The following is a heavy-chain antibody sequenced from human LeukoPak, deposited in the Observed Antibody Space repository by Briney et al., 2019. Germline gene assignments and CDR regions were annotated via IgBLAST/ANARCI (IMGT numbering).Heavy chain of an antibody. J-gene: IGHJ6*02. CDR3: ARGYSGYVDYYYGMDV. D-gene: IGHD5-12*01. CDR1: GLTFSSYA. V-gene: IGHV3-30-3*01. CDR2: ISYDGSNK. Sequence: PGGSLRLSCAASGLTFSSYAMHWVRQAPGKGLEWVAVISYDGSNKYYADSVKGRFTISRDNSKNTLYLQMNSLRAEDTAVYYCARGYSGYVDYYYGMDVWGQGTTVTVSS.